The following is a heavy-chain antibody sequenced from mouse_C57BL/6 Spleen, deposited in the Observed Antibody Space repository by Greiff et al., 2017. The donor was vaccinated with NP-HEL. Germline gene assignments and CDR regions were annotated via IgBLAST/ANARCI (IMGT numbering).Heavy chain of an antibody. Sequence: QVQLQQPGAELVRPGSSVKLSCKASGYTFTSYWMHWVKQSPIQGLEWIGNIDPSDSETHYNQKFKDKATLTVYKSSSTAYMQLSSLTSEDSAVYYCARGGITTVVDWYFGVWGTGTTVTVSS. CDR1: GYTFTSYW. CDR2: IDPSDSET. J-gene: IGHJ1*03. CDR3: ARGGITTVVDWYFGV. V-gene: IGHV1-52*01. D-gene: IGHD1-1*01.